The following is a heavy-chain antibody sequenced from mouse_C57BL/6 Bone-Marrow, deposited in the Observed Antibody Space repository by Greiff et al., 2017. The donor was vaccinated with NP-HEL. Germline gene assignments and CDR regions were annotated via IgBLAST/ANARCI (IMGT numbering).Heavy chain of an antibody. D-gene: IGHD2-2*01. J-gene: IGHJ3*01. V-gene: IGHV1-82*01. CDR1: GYAFSSSW. CDR3: ARVSTMVTTPFAY. Sequence: QVQLQQSGPELVKPGASVKISCKASGYAFSSSWMNWVKQRPGKGLEWIGRIYPGDGDTNYNGKFKGKATLTADKSSSTAYMQLSSLTSEDSAVYFCARVSTMVTTPFAYWGQGTLVTVSA. CDR2: IYPGDGDT.